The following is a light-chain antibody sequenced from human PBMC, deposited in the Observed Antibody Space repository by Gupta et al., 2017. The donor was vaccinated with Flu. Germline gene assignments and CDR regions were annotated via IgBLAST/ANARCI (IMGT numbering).Light chain of an antibody. Sequence: DIQMTQSPSSLSASVGDRVTITCRASQSISIYLNWYQKKPGKAPNLLIYAASTLQSGVPSRFSGSGSVTDFTLTISSLQPEDFATYYCQQSYSKPYTFGQGTKVEIK. CDR2: AAS. V-gene: IGKV1-39*01. CDR3: QQSYSKPYT. CDR1: QSISIY. J-gene: IGKJ2*01.